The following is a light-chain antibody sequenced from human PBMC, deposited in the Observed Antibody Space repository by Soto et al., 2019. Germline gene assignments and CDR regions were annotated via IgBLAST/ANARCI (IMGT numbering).Light chain of an antibody. CDR1: QTISSW. J-gene: IGKJ5*01. CDR3: QQLNNYPFT. Sequence: DIQMTQSLSTLSASALDRVTLXWLASQTISSWLAWYQQKPGKAPKLLIYTASTLKSGVPSRFSGSGSGTDFILTISGLQPEDFATYYCQQLNNYPFTFGQGTRLEIK. CDR2: TAS. V-gene: IGKV1-5*03.